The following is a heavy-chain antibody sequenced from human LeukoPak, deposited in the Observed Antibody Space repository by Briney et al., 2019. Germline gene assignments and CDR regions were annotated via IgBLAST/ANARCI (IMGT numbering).Heavy chain of an antibody. J-gene: IGHJ4*02. V-gene: IGHV4-59*01. CDR3: ASLDYYDSSGYSRVY. CDR1: GGSISSYY. CDR2: IYYSGST. Sequence: SETLSLTCTVSGGSISSYYWNWIRQPPGKGLEWIGYIYYSGSTNYNPSLKSRVTISVDTSKNQFSLKLSSVTAADTAVYYCASLDYYDSSGYSRVYWGQGTLVTVSS. D-gene: IGHD3-22*01.